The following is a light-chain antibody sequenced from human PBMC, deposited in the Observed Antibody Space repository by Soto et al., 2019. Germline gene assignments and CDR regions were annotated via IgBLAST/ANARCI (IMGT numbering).Light chain of an antibody. CDR1: SSNIGGYNV. J-gene: IGLJ1*01. CDR3: RSYVAATNSV. CDR2: EGI. V-gene: IGLV2-23*01. Sequence: QSALTQPASGSVSPGESISISCSGTSSNIGGYNVVSWYQQHPGKSPKVIVYEGIKRPSGVSDRFSGSTSGSTASLTISGLQAEDEAEYYCRSYVAATNSVLGSGTXVTVL.